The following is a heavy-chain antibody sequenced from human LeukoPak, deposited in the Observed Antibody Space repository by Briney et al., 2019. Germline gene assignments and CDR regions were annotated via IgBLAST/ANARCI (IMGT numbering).Heavy chain of an antibody. Sequence: GGSLRLSCAASGFTFNRNAISWVRQAPGRGLEWVSAISGSGGSTYYADSVKGRFTISRDNSKNTLYLQMNSLRAEDTAVYYCAKSSQAAAGTTFDPWGQGTLVTVSS. V-gene: IGHV3-23*01. CDR2: ISGSGGST. CDR3: AKSSQAAAGTTFDP. J-gene: IGHJ5*02. CDR1: GFTFNRNA. D-gene: IGHD6-13*01.